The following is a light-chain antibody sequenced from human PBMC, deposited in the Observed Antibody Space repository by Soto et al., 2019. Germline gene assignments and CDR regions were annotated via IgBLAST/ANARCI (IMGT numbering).Light chain of an antibody. CDR1: QAVNTR. V-gene: IGKV3-11*01. CDR2: LAS. J-gene: IGKJ1*01. Sequence: EIVLTQSPATLSSFPGDRVTLSCRASQAVNTRLAWYQHKPGQAPRLLIYLASNRAAGVPARFSGSGSGTDFTLTISDAEPEDFAVYYCHQRQSWPRTCGQGTKWIS. CDR3: HQRQSWPRT.